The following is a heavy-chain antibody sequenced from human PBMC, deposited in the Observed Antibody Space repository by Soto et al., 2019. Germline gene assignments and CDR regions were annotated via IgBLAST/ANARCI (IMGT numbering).Heavy chain of an antibody. V-gene: IGHV1-8*01. D-gene: IGHD5-12*01. Sequence: ASVKVSCKASGYTFTSYDINWVRQATGQGLEWMGWMNPNSGNTGYAQKFQGRVTMTRNTSISTAYMELSGLRSEDTAVYYCARGSFSGYDSDYWGQGTLVTVSS. CDR3: ARGSFSGYDSDY. CDR2: MNPNSGNT. CDR1: GYTFTSYD. J-gene: IGHJ4*02.